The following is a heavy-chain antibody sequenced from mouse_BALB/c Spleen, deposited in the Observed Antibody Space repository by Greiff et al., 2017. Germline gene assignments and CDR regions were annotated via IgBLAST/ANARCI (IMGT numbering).Heavy chain of an antibody. D-gene: IGHD1-1*02. CDR1: GFTFSDYY. V-gene: IGHV5-4*02. Sequence: EVQLVESGGGLVKPGGSLKLSCAASGFTFSDYYMYWVRQTPEKRLEWVATISDGGSYTYYPDSVKGRFTISRDNAKNNLYLQMSSLKSEDTAMYYCARDRSYGLMDYWGQGTSVTVSS. CDR2: ISDGGSYT. CDR3: ARDRSYGLMDY. J-gene: IGHJ4*01.